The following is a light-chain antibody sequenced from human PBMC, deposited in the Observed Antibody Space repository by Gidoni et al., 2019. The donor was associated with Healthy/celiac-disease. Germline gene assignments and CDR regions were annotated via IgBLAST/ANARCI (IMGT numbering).Light chain of an antibody. CDR3: CSYAGSYTYV. Sequence: QSALTPPRSVSGSPGQSVTISCTGTSSDVGGYNYVSWYQQHPGKAPKLMIYDVSTRPSGVPDRFSGSKSGNTASLTISGLQAEDEADYYCCSYAGSYTYVFGTGTKVTVL. CDR1: SSDVGGYNY. CDR2: DVS. J-gene: IGLJ1*01. V-gene: IGLV2-11*01.